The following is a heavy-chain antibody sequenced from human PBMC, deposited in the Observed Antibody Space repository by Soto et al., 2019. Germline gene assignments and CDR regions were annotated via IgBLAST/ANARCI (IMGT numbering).Heavy chain of an antibody. Sequence: SETLSLTCTVSGGAISSSSYYWGWIRQPPGKGLEWIGSIDYSGSTYYNPSLKSRVTIFGDTSKNQFSLKLSSVSAAEPTVYSCARHNIDYYGMDARGQGPTVTVSS. J-gene: IGHJ6*02. CDR3: ARHNIDYYGMDA. D-gene: IGHD5-12*01. V-gene: IGHV4-39*01. CDR2: IDYSGST. CDR1: GGAISSSSYY.